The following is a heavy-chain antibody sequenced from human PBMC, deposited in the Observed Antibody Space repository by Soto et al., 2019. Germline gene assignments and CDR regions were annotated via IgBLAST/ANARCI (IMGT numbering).Heavy chain of an antibody. CDR3: ASHDPGARFDP. V-gene: IGHV1-2*02. CDR1: RYIFTAYF. Sequence: QVQLVQSGAEVKKPGASVEVSCKSPRYIFTAYFMHWVRQAPGQGLEWMGWINPNNGATHYGLSFQGRVTMTGDTSISTAYMELSSLRSDDTAVYYCASHDPGARFDPWGQGTLVIVSS. J-gene: IGHJ5*02. D-gene: IGHD1-1*01. CDR2: INPNNGAT.